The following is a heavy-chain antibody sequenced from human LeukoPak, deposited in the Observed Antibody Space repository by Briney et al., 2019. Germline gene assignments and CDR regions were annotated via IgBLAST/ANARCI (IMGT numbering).Heavy chain of an antibody. CDR3: ASHDSSAYYAAN. V-gene: IGHV4-39*01. CDR1: GGSISSSSYY. J-gene: IGHJ4*02. Sequence: PSETLSLTCTVSGGSISSSSYYWGWIRQPPGKGLEWIGSIYYSGSTYYNPSLKGRVTISVDTSKNQFSLKLTSVTAADTAVYYCASHDSSAYYAANWGQGTLVTVSS. D-gene: IGHD3-22*01. CDR2: IYYSGST.